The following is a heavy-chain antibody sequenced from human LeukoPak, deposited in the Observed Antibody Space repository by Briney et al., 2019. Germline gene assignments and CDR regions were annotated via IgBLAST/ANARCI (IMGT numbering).Heavy chain of an antibody. Sequence: GGSLRLSCAASGFTFSSSAMSWVRQAPGKGLEWVSAISGSGGSTYYADSVKGRFTISRDNSKNTLYLQMNSLRAEDTAVYYCAKAVEYYDFWSGYSGGFDYWGQGTLVTVSS. V-gene: IGHV3-23*01. CDR3: AKAVEYYDFWSGYSGGFDY. D-gene: IGHD3-3*01. J-gene: IGHJ4*02. CDR1: GFTFSSSA. CDR2: ISGSGGST.